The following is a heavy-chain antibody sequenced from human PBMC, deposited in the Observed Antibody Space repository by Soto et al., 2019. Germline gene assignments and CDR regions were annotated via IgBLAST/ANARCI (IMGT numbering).Heavy chain of an antibody. Sequence: PGGSLRLSCATSGFSFSYTFMNWVRQAPGKGLEWVSTITADGGTYYADSVKGRFAMSRDTSESTLYLQMNSLGAEDTAAYYCAPHVSCSGGSCQYDAFAIRGQGTMVTVSS. CDR3: APHVSCSGGSCQYDAFAI. CDR1: GFSFSYTF. CDR2: ITADGGT. D-gene: IGHD2-15*01. V-gene: IGHV3-53*01. J-gene: IGHJ3*02.